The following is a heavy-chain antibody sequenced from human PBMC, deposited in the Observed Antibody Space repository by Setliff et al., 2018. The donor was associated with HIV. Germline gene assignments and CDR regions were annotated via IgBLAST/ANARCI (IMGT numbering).Heavy chain of an antibody. V-gene: IGHV3-23*01. J-gene: IGHJ2*01. D-gene: IGHD6-25*01. CDR2: ISGRDGRT. CDR3: AKVSGAYYWYFDL. Sequence: HPGGSLRLSCAASGFTFSSYGMSWVRQAPGKGLEWVSTISGRDGRTYYADSAKGRFTISRDNSKNTLYLQMNSLRAEDTAVYYCAKVSGAYYWYFDLWGRGTLVTVSS. CDR1: GFTFSSYG.